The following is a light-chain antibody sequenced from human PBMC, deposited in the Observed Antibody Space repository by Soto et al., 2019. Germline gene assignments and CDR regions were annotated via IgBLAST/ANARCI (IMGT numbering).Light chain of an antibody. CDR2: AAS. J-gene: IGKJ5*01. V-gene: IGKV1-39*01. CDR3: QQGNGFPVT. CDR1: QSISSY. Sequence: IQMTQSPCSLSASVGDRVTLTCRASQSISSYLNWFQQKPGKAPKLLIYAASSLESGVPSRFSGSGSGTDFTLTISSLQPEDFATYYCQQGNGFPVTFGQGTRLEIK.